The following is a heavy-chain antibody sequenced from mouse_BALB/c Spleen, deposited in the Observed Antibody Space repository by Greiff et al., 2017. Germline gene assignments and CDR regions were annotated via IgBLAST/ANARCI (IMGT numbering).Heavy chain of an antibody. V-gene: IGHV1-63*02. Sequence: VQLQQSGAELVRPGTSVKISCKASGYTFTNYWLGWVKQRPGHGLEWIGDIYPGGGYTNYNEKFKGKATLTADTSSSTAYMQLSSLTSEDSAVYFCARRNGNTGFFDYWGQGTTLTVSS. J-gene: IGHJ2*01. D-gene: IGHD2-1*01. CDR1: GYTFTNYW. CDR2: IYPGGGYT. CDR3: ARRNGNTGFFDY.